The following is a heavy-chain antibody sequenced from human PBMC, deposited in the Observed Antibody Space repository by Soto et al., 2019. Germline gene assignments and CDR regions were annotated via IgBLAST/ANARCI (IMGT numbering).Heavy chain of an antibody. CDR3: ARDKLDCSSTSCPLVHYMDV. V-gene: IGHV3-33*01. CDR1: GFTFSSYG. J-gene: IGHJ6*03. Sequence: GGSLRLSCAASGFTFSSYGMHWVRQAPGKGLEWVAVIWYDGSNKYYADSVKGRFTISRDNSKNTLYLQMNSLRAEDTAVYYCARDKLDCSSTSCPLVHYMDVWGKGTTVTVS. D-gene: IGHD2-2*01. CDR2: IWYDGSNK.